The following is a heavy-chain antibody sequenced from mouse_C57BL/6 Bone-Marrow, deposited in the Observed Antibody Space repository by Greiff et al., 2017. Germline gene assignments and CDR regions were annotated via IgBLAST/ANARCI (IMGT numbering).Heavy chain of an antibody. D-gene: IGHD2-1*01. CDR2: IDPENGDT. Sequence: VQLKESGAELVRPGASVKLSCTASGFNIKDDYMHWVKQRPEQSLEWIGWIDPENGDTEYASKFQGQATITADTSSNTAYLQLSRLTSEDTAVYYCTLLWSFAYWGQGTLVTVSA. J-gene: IGHJ3*01. V-gene: IGHV14-4*01. CDR3: TLLWSFAY. CDR1: GFNIKDDY.